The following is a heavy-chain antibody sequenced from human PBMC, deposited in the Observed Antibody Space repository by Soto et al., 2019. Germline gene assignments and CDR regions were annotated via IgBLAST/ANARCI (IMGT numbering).Heavy chain of an antibody. J-gene: IGHJ6*02. CDR1: CFAITSISSY. V-gene: IGHV4-39*01. CDR2: IYYSGST. D-gene: IGHD6-19*01. CDR3: ARPELYSSGWYPGQASYYGMDV. Sequence: SLSSTFSCFAITSISSYCDCVCKPPVKILEWIGSIYYSGSTYYNPSLKSRVTISVDTSKNQFSLKLSSVTAADTAVYYCARPELYSSGWYPGQASYYGMDVWGQGTTVT.